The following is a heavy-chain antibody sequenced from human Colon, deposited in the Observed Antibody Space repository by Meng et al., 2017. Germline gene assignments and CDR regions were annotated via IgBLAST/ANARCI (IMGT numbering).Heavy chain of an antibody. CDR2: FHYTGPI. J-gene: IGHJ4*02. D-gene: IGHD6-19*01. CDR1: GVAVTSGPF. V-gene: IGHV4-4*03. CDR3: AASSGWYRIDS. Sequence: QVRPPRPGPGLVKPPVTLSLPCRVSGVAVTSGPFWTWVRQPPGKGLEWIGEFHYTGPINYKPSLMSRVTISVDASRNQFSLRLTSVTAADTAVYYCAASSGWYRIDSWGQGTLVTVSS.